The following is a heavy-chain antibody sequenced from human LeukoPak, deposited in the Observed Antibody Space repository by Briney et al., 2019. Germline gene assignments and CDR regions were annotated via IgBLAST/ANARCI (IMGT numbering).Heavy chain of an antibody. Sequence: SETLSLTCTVSGGSIRSSYYYWGWIRQPPGKGLEWIGYIYYSGSTNYNPSLKSRVTISVDTSKNQFSLKLSSVTAADTAVYYCAREASRTSAFDIWGQGTMVTVSS. V-gene: IGHV4-61*01. J-gene: IGHJ3*02. CDR3: AREASRTSAFDI. D-gene: IGHD1/OR15-1a*01. CDR1: GGSIRSSYYY. CDR2: IYYSGST.